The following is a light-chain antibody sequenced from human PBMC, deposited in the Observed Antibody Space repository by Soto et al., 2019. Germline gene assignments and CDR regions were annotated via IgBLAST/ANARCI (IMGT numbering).Light chain of an antibody. J-gene: IGKJ4*01. V-gene: IGKV3-15*01. CDR1: QSVSSN. Sequence: EIVMTQSPATLSVSPGERATLSCRASQSVSSNLAWYQQKPGQAPRLLIYGASTRATGIPARCSGSGSGTEVTLTISSVQSEDFAVYYCQQYNNWPPTFGGGAKVEGK. CDR2: GAS. CDR3: QQYNNWPPT.